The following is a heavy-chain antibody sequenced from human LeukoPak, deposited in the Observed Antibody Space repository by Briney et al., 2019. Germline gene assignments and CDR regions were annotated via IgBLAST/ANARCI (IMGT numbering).Heavy chain of an antibody. J-gene: IGHJ4*02. CDR3: AKAITPPKELSLGVIDY. CDR2: ISYDGSNK. Sequence: GGSLRLSCAASGFTFSSYAMHWVRQAPGKGLEWVAVISYDGSNKYYADSVKGRFTISRDNSKNTLYLQMNSLRAEGTAVYYCAKAITPPKELSLGVIDYWGQGTLVTVSS. CDR1: GFTFSSYA. V-gene: IGHV3-30-3*01. D-gene: IGHD3-16*02.